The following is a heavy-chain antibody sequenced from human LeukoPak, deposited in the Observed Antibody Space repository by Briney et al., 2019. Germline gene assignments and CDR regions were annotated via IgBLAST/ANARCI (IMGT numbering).Heavy chain of an antibody. J-gene: IGHJ2*01. CDR3: ARVGASSSSWYFDL. D-gene: IGHD6-13*01. CDR2: IYYSGST. CDR1: GGSISSYY. V-gene: IGHV4-59*01. Sequence: PSETLSLTCTVSGGSISSYYWSWIRQPPGKGLEWIGYIYYSGSTNYNPSLKSRVTISVDTSKNQFSLKLSSVTAADTAVYYCARVGASSSSWYFDLWGRGTLVTVSS.